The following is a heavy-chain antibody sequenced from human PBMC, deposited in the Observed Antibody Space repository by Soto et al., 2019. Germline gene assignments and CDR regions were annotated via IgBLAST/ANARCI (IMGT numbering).Heavy chain of an antibody. V-gene: IGHV4-59*01. D-gene: IGHD3-10*01. CDR2: IYYSGST. J-gene: IGHJ6*03. CDR1: GGSISSYY. Sequence: SETLSLTCTVSGGSISSYYWSWIRQPPGKGLEWIGYIYYSGSTNYNPSLRSRVTISVDTSKDQFSLKRGSVTAADTAVYYCARGGSAVTRYYYYYYYMDVWGKGTTVTVSS. CDR3: ARGGSAVTRYYYYYYYMDV.